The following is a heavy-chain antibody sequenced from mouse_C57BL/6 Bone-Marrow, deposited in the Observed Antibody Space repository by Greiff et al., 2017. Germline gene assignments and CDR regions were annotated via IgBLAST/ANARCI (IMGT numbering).Heavy chain of an antibody. V-gene: IGHV1-22*01. Sequence: EVQLQQSGPELVKPGASVKMSCKASGYTFTDYNMHWVKQSHGKSLEWIGYINPNNGGTSYNQKFKGKATLTANKSSSTAYMELRSLTSEDSAFYYCAKGGDSSGRFFFAYWGQGTLVTVSA. CDR1: GYTFTDYN. J-gene: IGHJ3*01. D-gene: IGHD3-2*02. CDR2: INPNNGGT. CDR3: AKGGDSSGRFFFAY.